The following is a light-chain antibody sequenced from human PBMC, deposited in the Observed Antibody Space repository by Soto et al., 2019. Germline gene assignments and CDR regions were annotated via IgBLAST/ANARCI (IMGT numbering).Light chain of an antibody. CDR2: EVR. CDR3: GTWDSSLSAYV. J-gene: IGLJ1*01. Sequence: QSALTQPASVSGSPGQSITISCAGTMRDVGAYNLVSWYQQHPGRAPQLIIYEVRNRPSGISFRFSGSKSGNTASLTISGLQAEDEADYYCGTWDSSLSAYVFGTGTKLTVL. V-gene: IGLV2-14*01. CDR1: MRDVGAYNL.